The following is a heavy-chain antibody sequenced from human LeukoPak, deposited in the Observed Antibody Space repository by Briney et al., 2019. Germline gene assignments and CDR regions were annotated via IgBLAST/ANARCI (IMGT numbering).Heavy chain of an antibody. V-gene: IGHV3-66*01. CDR3: ARDRDSSGYCDY. CDR1: GFTVSSNY. Sequence: GGSLRLPCAASGFTVSSNYMSWVRQAPGKGLEWVSVIYSGGSTYYADSVKGRFTISRDNSKNTLYLQMNSLRAEDTAVYYCARDRDSSGYCDYWGQGTLVTVSS. J-gene: IGHJ4*02. D-gene: IGHD3-22*01. CDR2: IYSGGST.